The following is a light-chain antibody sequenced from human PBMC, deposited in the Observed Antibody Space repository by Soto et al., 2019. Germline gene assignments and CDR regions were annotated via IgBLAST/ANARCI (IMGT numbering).Light chain of an antibody. CDR2: DVS. CDR1: SSDVGAYNY. CDR3: NSFAGSAHVV. Sequence: QSVLAQPPSASGSPGQSVTISCTGTSSDVGAYNYVSWYQQHPGKAPKLIIYDVSHRPSGVPDRFSGSKSGNTASLTVSGLQAEDEAVYYCNSFAGSAHVVFGGGTKLTVL. J-gene: IGLJ2*01. V-gene: IGLV2-8*01.